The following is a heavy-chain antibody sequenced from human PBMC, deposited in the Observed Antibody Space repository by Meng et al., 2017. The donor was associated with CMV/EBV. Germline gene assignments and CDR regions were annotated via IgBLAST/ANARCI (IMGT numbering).Heavy chain of an antibody. CDR2: ISSSGSTI. Sequence: GESLKISCAASGFTFSSYEMNWVRQAPGKGLEWVSYISSSGSTIYYADSVKGRFTISRDNAKNSLSPQMNSLRAEDTAVYYCARERWAIFGVVIIVWGWFDPWGQGTLVTVSS. CDR3: ARERWAIFGVVIIVWGWFDP. V-gene: IGHV3-48*03. D-gene: IGHD3-3*01. J-gene: IGHJ5*02. CDR1: GFTFSSYE.